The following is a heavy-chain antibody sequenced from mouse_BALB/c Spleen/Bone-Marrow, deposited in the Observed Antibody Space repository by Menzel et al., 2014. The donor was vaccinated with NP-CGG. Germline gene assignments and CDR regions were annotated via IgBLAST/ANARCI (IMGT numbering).Heavy chain of an antibody. V-gene: IGHV5-6*01. CDR1: GFTFSSYG. CDR2: ISRGGSST. Sequence: EVQGVESGGDLVKPGGSLKLSCVASGFTFSSYGMSWVRQTPDKRLEWVATISRGGSSTYYPASVKGRFTISRDNAKSTLYLQMSSLNSEDTAMYYCTRRPLQANSYFDCWGQGTTLTVSS. CDR3: TRRPLQANSYFDC. J-gene: IGHJ2*01. D-gene: IGHD3-2*02.